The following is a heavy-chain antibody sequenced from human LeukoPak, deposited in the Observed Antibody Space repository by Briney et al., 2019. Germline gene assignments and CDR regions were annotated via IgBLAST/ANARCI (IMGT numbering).Heavy chain of an antibody. V-gene: IGHV3-23*01. D-gene: IGHD7-27*01. J-gene: IGHJ4*02. Sequence: PGGSPRLSCAASGFTFSRYAMSWVRQAPGKGLGWVSAISGSGGGTYYADSVKGRFTISRDNSKNTLYLQMNSLRAEDTAVYYCAKDLLGFYWGQGTLVTVSS. CDR2: ISGSGGGT. CDR3: AKDLLGFY. CDR1: GFTFSRYA.